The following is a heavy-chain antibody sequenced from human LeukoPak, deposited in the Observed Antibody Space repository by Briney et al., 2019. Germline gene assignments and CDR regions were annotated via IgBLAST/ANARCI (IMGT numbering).Heavy chain of an antibody. D-gene: IGHD2-2*01. Sequence: GGSLRLFCAASGFTVRSYSMSWVRQAPGKGLEWVSSISSSSSYIYYADSVKGRFTISRDNAKNSLYLQMNSLRAEDTAVYYCARGSSSCFDYWGQGTLVTVSS. CDR3: ARGSSSCFDY. V-gene: IGHV3-21*01. CDR1: GFTVRSYS. J-gene: IGHJ4*02. CDR2: ISSSSSYI.